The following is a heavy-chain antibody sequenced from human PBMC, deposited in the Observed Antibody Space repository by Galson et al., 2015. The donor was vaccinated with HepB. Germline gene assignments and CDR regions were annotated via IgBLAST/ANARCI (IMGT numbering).Heavy chain of an antibody. D-gene: IGHD3-16*01. CDR3: ARIRADDYVWGSCIGTWCYFDY. Sequence: SLRLSCAGSGFTFSSYAMHWVRQAPGKGLEWVAVISYDGSNKYYADSVKGRFTISRDNSKNTLYLQMNSLRAEDTAVYYCARIRADDYVWGSCIGTWCYFDYWGQGTLVTVSS. V-gene: IGHV3-30-3*01. CDR2: ISYDGSNK. J-gene: IGHJ4*02. CDR1: GFTFSSYA.